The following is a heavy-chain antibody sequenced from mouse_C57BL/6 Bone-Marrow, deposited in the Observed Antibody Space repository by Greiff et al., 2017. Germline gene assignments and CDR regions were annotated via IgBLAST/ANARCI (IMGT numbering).Heavy chain of an antibody. J-gene: IGHJ3*01. CDR3: VRGGYYGNPTWCAY. Sequence: EVHLVESGGGLVQPKGSLKLSCAASGFSFNTYAMNWVRQAPGKGLEWVARIRSKSNNYATYYADSVKDRFTISRDDSESMLYLQMNNLKTEDTAMYYCVRGGYYGNPTWCAYWGPGTLVTVSA. CDR1: GFSFNTYA. V-gene: IGHV10-1*01. CDR2: IRSKSNNYAT. D-gene: IGHD2-1*01.